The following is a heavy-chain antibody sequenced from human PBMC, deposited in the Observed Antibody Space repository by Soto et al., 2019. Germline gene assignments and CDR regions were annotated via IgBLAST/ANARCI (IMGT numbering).Heavy chain of an antibody. J-gene: IGHJ5*02. CDR1: GCFFTNNE. Sequence: ASRKVCCKATGCFFTNNEDSWVRQATGQGLEWMGWMNPGSGDTGYAQKFQGRVTMTRDVSIATAYMELSSLRSDDTAIYYCARMETFGSLNWFDPWGQGSLVTVTS. D-gene: IGHD3-16*01. V-gene: IGHV1-8*01. CDR3: ARMETFGSLNWFDP. CDR2: MNPGSGDT.